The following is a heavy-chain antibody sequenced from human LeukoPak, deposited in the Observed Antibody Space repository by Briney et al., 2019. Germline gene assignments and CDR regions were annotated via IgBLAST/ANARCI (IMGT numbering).Heavy chain of an antibody. J-gene: IGHJ3*02. D-gene: IGHD3-10*01. Sequence: SETLSLTCTVSGGSISSYYWSWIRQPAGKGLEWIGRIYISGSTNYNPSLKSRVTMSVDTSKNQFSLKLRSVTAADTAVYYCXXXXXXXXXXXGSPPRAFDIWGQGTMVTVSS. CDR2: IYISGST. CDR1: GGSISSYY. CDR3: XXXXXXXXXXXGSPPRAFDI. V-gene: IGHV4-4*07.